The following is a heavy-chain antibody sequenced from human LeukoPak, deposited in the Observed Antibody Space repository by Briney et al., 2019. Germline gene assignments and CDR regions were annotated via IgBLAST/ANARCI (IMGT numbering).Heavy chain of an antibody. CDR1: GFSFSSYT. V-gene: IGHV3-21*01. D-gene: IGHD2-21*02. CDR2: ISSSSSYI. J-gene: IGHJ4*02. CDR3: ARDGRCGGDCYAS. Sequence: GGSLRLSCATSGFSFSSYTMNWVRQAPGKGLEWVSIISSSSSYIYYADSVKGRFTISRDNAKNALYLQMNSLRVEDTAVYYCARDGRCGGDCYASWGQGTLVTVSS.